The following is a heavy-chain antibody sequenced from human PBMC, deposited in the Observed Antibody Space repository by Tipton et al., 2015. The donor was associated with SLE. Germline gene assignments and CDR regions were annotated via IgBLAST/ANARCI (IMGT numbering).Heavy chain of an antibody. J-gene: IGHJ5*02. CDR3: ARAQRLVRWFDP. CDR1: GGSISSYY. D-gene: IGHD6-13*01. Sequence: TLSLTCTVSGGSISSYYWSWIRQPPGKGLEWIGYIYYSGSTNYNPSLKSLVTISVDTSKNQFSLKLSSVTAADTAVYYCARAQRLVRWFDPWGQGTLVTVSS. CDR2: IYYSGST. V-gene: IGHV4-59*12.